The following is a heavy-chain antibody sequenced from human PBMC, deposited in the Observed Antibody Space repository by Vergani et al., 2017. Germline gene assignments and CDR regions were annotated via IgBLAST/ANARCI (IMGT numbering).Heavy chain of an antibody. CDR2: IYSSCHT. D-gene: IGHD2-2*01. CDR3: ARTGGGYCSSTSCPPSPRYYYYYYMDV. CDR1: GVSISSSSYY. V-gene: IGHV4-39*01. Sequence: QLQLQESGPGLVKPSETLSLTFTVSGVSISSSSYYLGWLRQPPGKGLAWICIIYSSCHTYYTPSLQSRVTISVDTSKNQFSLKLSTVTAADTAVYYCARTGGGYCSSTSCPPSPRYYYYYYMDVWGKGTTVTVSS. J-gene: IGHJ6*03.